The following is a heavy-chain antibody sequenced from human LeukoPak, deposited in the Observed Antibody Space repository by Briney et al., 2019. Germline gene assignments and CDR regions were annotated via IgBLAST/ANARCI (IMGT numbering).Heavy chain of an antibody. J-gene: IGHJ5*02. Sequence: GGSLRLSCAASGFTFSSYAMSWVRQAPGKGLEWVSAISGSGGSAYYADSVKGRFTISRDNAKNSLYLQMNSLRAEDTAVYYCARKRKVTGPLDPWGQGTLVTVSS. CDR3: ARKRKVTGPLDP. D-gene: IGHD4-23*01. V-gene: IGHV3-23*01. CDR2: ISGSGGSA. CDR1: GFTFSSYA.